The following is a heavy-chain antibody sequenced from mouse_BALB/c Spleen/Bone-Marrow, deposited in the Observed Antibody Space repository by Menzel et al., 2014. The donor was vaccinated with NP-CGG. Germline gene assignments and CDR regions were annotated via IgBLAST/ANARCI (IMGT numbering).Heavy chain of an antibody. D-gene: IGHD1-1*01. CDR2: IYPSDSYT. CDR1: GYTFTSYW. Sequence: QVQLKESGAELVRPGASVKLSCKASGYTFTSYWINWVRQRPGQGLQWIGNIYPSDSYTNYNQKFKDKATLTVDKSSSTAYMHLSSPTSEDSAVYYCTRGDYYGSSSFAYWGQGTLVTVST. CDR3: TRGDYYGSSSFAY. J-gene: IGHJ3*01. V-gene: IGHV1-69*02.